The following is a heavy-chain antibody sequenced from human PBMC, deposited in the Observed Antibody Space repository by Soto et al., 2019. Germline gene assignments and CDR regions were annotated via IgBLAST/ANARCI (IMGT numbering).Heavy chain of an antibody. CDR3: ARGSYTSTSSPARNSFDP. Sequence: QVQLVQSGAEVKKPGASVKVSCKASGYTFTSYGISWVRQAPGQGLEWMGWISAYNGNTNYAQKLQGRVTMTTDTCTNRAFMALRSLRSDDTAVYYCARGSYTSTSSPARNSFDPWGQGTLVTVSS. CDR2: ISAYNGNT. J-gene: IGHJ5*02. D-gene: IGHD2-2*01. CDR1: GYTFTSYG. V-gene: IGHV1-18*01.